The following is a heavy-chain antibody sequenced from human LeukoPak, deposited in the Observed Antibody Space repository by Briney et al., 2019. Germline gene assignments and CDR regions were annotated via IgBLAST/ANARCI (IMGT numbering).Heavy chain of an antibody. V-gene: IGHV4-39*07. CDR1: GGSISSSSYY. Sequence: SETLSLTCTVSGGSISSSSYYWGWIRQPPGKGLEWIGGIYYSGSTYYNPSLKSRVTISVDTSKNQFSLKLSSVTAADTAVYYCARGTVTTSYYYYYYMDVWGKGTTVTVSS. CDR3: ARGTVTTSYYYYYYMDV. CDR2: IYYSGST. D-gene: IGHD4-11*01. J-gene: IGHJ6*03.